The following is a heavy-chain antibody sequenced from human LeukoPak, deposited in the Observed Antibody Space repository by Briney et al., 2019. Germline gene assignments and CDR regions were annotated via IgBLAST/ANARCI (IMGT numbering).Heavy chain of an antibody. CDR1: GYTFTSYD. J-gene: IGHJ5*02. V-gene: IGHV1-8*01. CDR2: MNPNSGNT. CDR3: ARVRGIAAAGTRGTLRYNWFDP. D-gene: IGHD6-13*01. Sequence: ASVKVSCKASGYTFTSYDINWVRQAPGQGLEWMGWMNPNSGNTGYAQKFQGRVTMTRNTSISTAYMELSSLRSEDTAVYYCARVRGIAAAGTRGTLRYNWFDPWGQGTLVTVSS.